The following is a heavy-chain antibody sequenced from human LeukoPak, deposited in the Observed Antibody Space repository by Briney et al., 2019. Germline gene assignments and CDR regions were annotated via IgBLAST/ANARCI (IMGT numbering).Heavy chain of an antibody. D-gene: IGHD3-10*01. V-gene: IGHV4-4*02. CDR3: ARDGASYYDH. CDR2: IFYTGSP. J-gene: IGHJ5*02. CDR1: GGSINNYKW. Sequence: SETLSLTCAVSGGSINNYKWWSWIRQSPGRGLEWLGEIFYTGSPNYNPSFKSRITMSVDKSNNQFSLILTSVTVADTAVYYCARDGASYYDHWGQGILVTVTS.